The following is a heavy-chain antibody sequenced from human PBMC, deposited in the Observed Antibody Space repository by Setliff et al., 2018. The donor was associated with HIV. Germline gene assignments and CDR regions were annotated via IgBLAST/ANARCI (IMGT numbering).Heavy chain of an antibody. CDR2: IHHSGST. CDR3: ARGSSGSDRTEYDDAFDI. CDR1: GGSISSSNW. Sequence: SETLSLTCAVSGGSISSSNWWTWVRQPPGKGLEWIGEIHHSGSTNYNPSLKSRVTISVDKSNNQFSLMLNSVTAADTAIYYCARGSSGSDRTEYDDAFDIWGQGTVVTVSS. V-gene: IGHV4-4*02. J-gene: IGHJ3*02. D-gene: IGHD3-22*01.